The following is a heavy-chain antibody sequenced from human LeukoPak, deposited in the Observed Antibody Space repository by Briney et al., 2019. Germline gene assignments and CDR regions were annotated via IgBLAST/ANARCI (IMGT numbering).Heavy chain of an antibody. CDR1: GYTFTSYW. CDR3: ASLRSYSDAFDI. V-gene: IGHV5-51*01. CDR2: IYPGDSDT. D-gene: IGHD2-21*01. Sequence: GESLKISCQGSGYTFTSYWIAWVRQMPGEGLEWMGIIYPGDSDTRYSPSFQGQATISADKSISTAFLQWSSLKASDSVMYYCASLRSYSDAFDIWGQGTMVTVSS. J-gene: IGHJ3*02.